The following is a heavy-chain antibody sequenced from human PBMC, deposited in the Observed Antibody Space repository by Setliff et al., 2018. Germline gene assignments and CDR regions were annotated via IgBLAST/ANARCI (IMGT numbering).Heavy chain of an antibody. CDR2: MYTSETT. D-gene: IGHD6-19*01. CDR3: AKEASSGWYFDY. CDR1: GGSINSYY. Sequence: PSETLSLTCTVSGGSINSYYWSWIRQPAGKGLEWIGRMYTSETTNYNPSLKNRVTMSVDTSKNQFSLKLSSVTAADTAVYYCAKEASSGWYFDYWGQGTLVTVSS. J-gene: IGHJ4*02. V-gene: IGHV4-4*07.